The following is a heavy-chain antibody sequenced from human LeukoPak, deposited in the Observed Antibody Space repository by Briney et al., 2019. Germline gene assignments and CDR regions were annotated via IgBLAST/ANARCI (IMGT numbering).Heavy chain of an antibody. J-gene: IGHJ4*02. Sequence: SVKVSCKTSGGTFSTYSINWVRQAPGQGLEWMGGIIPVFGTPNYAQKFQDRLIITADESTSTAYMELTSLTSEDTPVYYCAREGVATTYFGYWAQGPLIIVSA. D-gene: IGHD3-10*01. CDR3: AREGVATTYFGY. CDR1: GGTFSTYS. V-gene: IGHV1-69*01. CDR2: IIPVFGTP.